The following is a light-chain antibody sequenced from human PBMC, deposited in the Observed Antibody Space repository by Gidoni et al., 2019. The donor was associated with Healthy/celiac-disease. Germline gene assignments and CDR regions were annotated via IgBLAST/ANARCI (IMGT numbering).Light chain of an antibody. V-gene: IGKV1-9*01. CDR3: QQANSHLALT. J-gene: IGKJ4*01. CDR1: QDIGSH. CDR2: YAF. Sequence: DSQLTQSPSFLSASVGDRVTITCRASQDIGSHIAWYQQKPGKAPKLLIYYAFILQSGVPSRFSGSGSGTEFSLTISILQPGDFATYYCQQANSHLALTFGGXTKVDI.